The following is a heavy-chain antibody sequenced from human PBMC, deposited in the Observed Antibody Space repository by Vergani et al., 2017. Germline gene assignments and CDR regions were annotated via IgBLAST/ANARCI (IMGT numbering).Heavy chain of an antibody. V-gene: IGHV4-61*02. D-gene: IGHD5-12*01. CDR1: GGSISSGSYY. CDR2: IHTNGGV. CDR3: ARMYSAGYGGFDP. Sequence: QVLLQEPGPGLVKPSQTLTLTCSVSGGSISSGSYYWSWIRQPAGKGLEWVGRIHTNGGVDHNFSLNSRVTISVGKSKNQFSLKLSSVTAGDTAVYYCARMYSAGYGGFDPGGQGTLVIVSS. J-gene: IGHJ5*02.